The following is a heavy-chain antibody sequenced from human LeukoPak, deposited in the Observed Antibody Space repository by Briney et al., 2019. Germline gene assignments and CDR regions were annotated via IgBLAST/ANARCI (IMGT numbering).Heavy chain of an antibody. CDR1: GYTFTSYG. J-gene: IGHJ6*02. Sequence: GESLKISCKGSGYTFTSYGISWVRQAPGQGLEWMGWISAYNGNTNYAQKLQGRVTMTTDTSTSTAYMELRSLRSDDTAVYYCARWPKNLDWGYYYGMDVWGQGTTVTVSS. V-gene: IGHV1-18*01. D-gene: IGHD3-9*01. CDR2: ISAYNGNT. CDR3: ARWPKNLDWGYYYGMDV.